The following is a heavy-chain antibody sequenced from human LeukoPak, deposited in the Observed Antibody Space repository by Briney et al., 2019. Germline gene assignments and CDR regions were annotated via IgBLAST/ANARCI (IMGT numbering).Heavy chain of an antibody. Sequence: ASVNVSCTASGYTFTSYDINWMRQATGQGLKWMGWMSPNSGNTGYTQKFQGRVTMTRDTSTGTAYLELSSLRSEDSAVYYCVRTPPNWGADFWGQGTLVTVSS. J-gene: IGHJ4*02. CDR1: GYTFTSYD. D-gene: IGHD7-27*01. V-gene: IGHV1-8*01. CDR2: MSPNSGNT. CDR3: VRTPPNWGADF.